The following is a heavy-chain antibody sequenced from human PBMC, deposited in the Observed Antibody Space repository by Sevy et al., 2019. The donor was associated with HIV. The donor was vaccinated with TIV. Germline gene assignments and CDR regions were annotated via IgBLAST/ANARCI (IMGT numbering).Heavy chain of an antibody. CDR3: ARGVNYYDSSGYSYYFDY. Sequence: SETLSLTCGVSGGSVSSGTYYWSWIRQPPGKGLEWIGYIYHSGSTYYNPSLKSRVTISVDRSKNQFSLKLSSVTAADTAVYYCARGVNYYDSSGYSYYFDYWGQGTLVTVSS. CDR1: GGSVSSGTYY. J-gene: IGHJ4*02. V-gene: IGHV4-30-2*01. CDR2: IYHSGST. D-gene: IGHD3-22*01.